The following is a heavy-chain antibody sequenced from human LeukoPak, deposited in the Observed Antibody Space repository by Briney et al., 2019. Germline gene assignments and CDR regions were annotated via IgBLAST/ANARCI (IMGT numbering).Heavy chain of an antibody. J-gene: IGHJ5*02. CDR2: IKQDGSEK. V-gene: IGHV3-7*01. CDR1: GFTFSSYW. D-gene: IGHD2-15*01. Sequence: GSLRLSCAASGFTFSSYWMSWVRQAPGKGLEWVANIKQDGSEKYYVDSVKGRFTISRDNAKNSLYLQMNSLRAEDTAVYYCARDVKVVVATRFAPGGQEPLVTVSS. CDR3: ARDVKVVVATRFAP.